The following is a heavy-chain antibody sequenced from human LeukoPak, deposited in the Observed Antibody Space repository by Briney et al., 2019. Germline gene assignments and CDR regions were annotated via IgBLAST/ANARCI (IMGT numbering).Heavy chain of an antibody. D-gene: IGHD6-19*01. CDR3: ASIQQWRSLHFDY. CDR1: GYIFTGYY. CDR2: INPNSGDT. J-gene: IGHJ4*02. V-gene: IGHV1-2*02. Sequence: GASVKVSCKASGYIFTGYYMHWVRQAPGQGLEWMGWINPNSGDTNYAQKFQGRVTMTRDTSISTAYMELSRLRSDDTAVYYCASIQQWRSLHFDYWGQGTLVTVSS.